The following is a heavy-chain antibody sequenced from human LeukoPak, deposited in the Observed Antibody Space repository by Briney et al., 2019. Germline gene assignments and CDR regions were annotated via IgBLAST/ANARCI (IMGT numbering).Heavy chain of an antibody. J-gene: IGHJ5*02. V-gene: IGHV3-23*01. CDR3: AIAVGPSGYYPAS. CDR1: GFIFSNYA. CDR2: VIGDGGRT. D-gene: IGHD3-22*01. Sequence: GGSLRLSCAASGFIFSNYAMSWVRQAPGKGLEWVSAVIGDGGRTYDADSVKGRFTISRDNSKNTLFLQMNSLRAEDSAMYYCAIAVGPSGYYPASWGQGTLVTVSS.